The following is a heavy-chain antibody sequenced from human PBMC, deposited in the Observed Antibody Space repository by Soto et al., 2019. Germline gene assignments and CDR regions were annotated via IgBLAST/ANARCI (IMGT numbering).Heavy chain of an antibody. J-gene: IGHJ4*02. Sequence: QVQLVQSGAEMKQPGASVKLSCQASGYIFINCLLPWCPQAPGKALWWLGGFNPSRGTTTYAKKFQGRVTVTRDTSTSTVYMELSSLGSGDTAMYYCARSLGETTSLFDYWGQGSLVTVSA. CDR1: GYIFINCL. D-gene: IGHD1-26*01. CDR3: ARSLGETTSLFDY. CDR2: FNPSRGTT. V-gene: IGHV1-46*01.